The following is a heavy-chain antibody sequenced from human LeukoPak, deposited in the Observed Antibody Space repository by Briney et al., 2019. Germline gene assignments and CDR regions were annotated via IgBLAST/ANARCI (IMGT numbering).Heavy chain of an antibody. CDR3: AKRGVVIRVILVGFHKEAYYFDS. J-gene: IGHJ4*02. Sequence: GGSLRLSCAVSGITLSNYGMTWVRQAPGKGLEWVAGISDSGGSTNYADSAKGRFTISRDNPKNTLYLQMNSLRAEDTAVYFCAKRGVVIRVILVGFHKEAYYFDSWGQGALVTVSS. V-gene: IGHV3-23*01. D-gene: IGHD3-22*01. CDR1: GITLSNYG. CDR2: ISDSGGST.